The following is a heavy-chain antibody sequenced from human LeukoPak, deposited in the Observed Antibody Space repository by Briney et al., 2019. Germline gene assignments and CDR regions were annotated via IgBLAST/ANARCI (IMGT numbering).Heavy chain of an antibody. CDR2: IHTSGST. CDR3: AGRAQTTGWSFDY. J-gene: IGHJ4*02. V-gene: IGHV4-4*07. Sequence: PSGTLSLTCIVSGGSISSYYWSWIRQPAGKGLEWIGQIHTSGSTNYNPSLKSRVAMSVDTFKNQFSLEMSSVTAADTAVYYCAGRAQTTGWSFDYWGQGALVTVSS. D-gene: IGHD6-19*01. CDR1: GGSISSYY.